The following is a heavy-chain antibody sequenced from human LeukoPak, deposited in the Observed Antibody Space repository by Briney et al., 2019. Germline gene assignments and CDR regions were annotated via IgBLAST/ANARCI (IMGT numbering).Heavy chain of an antibody. CDR3: ARDLGDIVVVAADY. D-gene: IGHD2-15*01. V-gene: IGHV3-30*03. CDR1: GFSFDTYG. CDR2: ISYDGSNK. Sequence: PGGSLRLSCAASGFSFDTYGMHWVRQAPGKGLEWVAVISYDGSNKYYADSVKGRFTISRDNSKNTLYLQMNSLRAEDTAVYYCARDLGDIVVVAADYWGQGTLVTVSS. J-gene: IGHJ4*02.